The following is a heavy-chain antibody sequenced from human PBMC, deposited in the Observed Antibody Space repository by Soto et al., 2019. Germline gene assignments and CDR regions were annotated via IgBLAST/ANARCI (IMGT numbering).Heavy chain of an antibody. CDR1: GFTVSNNY. CDR2: IYSGGST. V-gene: IGHV3-53*02. J-gene: IGHJ4*02. CDR3: ATYTSLDY. D-gene: IGHD2-2*02. Sequence: EVQLVETGGGLIQPGGSLRLSCAASGFTVSNNYMSWVRQAPGKGLEWVSLIYSGGSTFYADYVKGRFTISRDNSKNTLFLQMNCLRTEDTDVYFCATYTSLDYWGQGTMVTVSS.